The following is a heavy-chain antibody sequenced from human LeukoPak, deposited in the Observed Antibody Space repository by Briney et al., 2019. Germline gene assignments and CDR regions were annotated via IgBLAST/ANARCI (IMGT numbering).Heavy chain of an antibody. CDR2: ISGSGGTT. J-gene: IGHJ2*01. CDR1: GFTFNSYS. CDR3: ARGDQKSPHYWYLGV. V-gene: IGHV3-23*01. Sequence: GGSLTHSCAASGFTFNSYSMSGVRQGPGKGLEWVSTISGSGGTTYYADSVKGRFTISRDNSKNTLYLQMNSLRAEDAAVYYCARGDQKSPHYWYLGVWGRGTLVTVSS.